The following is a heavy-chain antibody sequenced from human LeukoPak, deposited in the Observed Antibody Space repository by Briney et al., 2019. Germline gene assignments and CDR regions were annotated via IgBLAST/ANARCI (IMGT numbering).Heavy chain of an antibody. J-gene: IGHJ4*02. V-gene: IGHV4-59*08. CDR3: ARRTDFDY. CDR2: IFDSGST. Sequence: SETLSLTCTVSGGSISRYYRSWIRQPPGKGPEWIGFIFDSGSTDYNPSLKSRVTISSDTSKNQFYLKLSSVTTADTAVYYCARRTDFDYWGQGSLVIVSS. D-gene: IGHD3/OR15-3a*01. CDR1: GGSISRYY.